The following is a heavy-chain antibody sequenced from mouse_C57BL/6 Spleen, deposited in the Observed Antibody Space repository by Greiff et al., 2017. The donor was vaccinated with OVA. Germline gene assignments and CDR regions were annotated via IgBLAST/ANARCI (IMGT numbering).Heavy chain of an antibody. J-gene: IGHJ3*01. V-gene: IGHV1-69*01. CDR3: ARRGSSGYVGFAY. CDR1: GYTFTSYW. Sequence: VQLQQPGAELVMPGASVKLSCKASGYTFTSYWMHWVKQRPGQGLEWIGEIDPSDSYTNYNQKFKGKSTLTADKSSSTAYMQLSSLTSEDSAVYYCARRGSSGYVGFAYWGQGTLVTVSA. D-gene: IGHD3-2*02. CDR2: IDPSDSYT.